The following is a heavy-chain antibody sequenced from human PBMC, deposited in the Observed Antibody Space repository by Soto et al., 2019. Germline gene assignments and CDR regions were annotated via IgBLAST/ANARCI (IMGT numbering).Heavy chain of an antibody. Sequence: PAETLSLTCNVSGGSITSSEYSWNWILHAPGKGLEWIGFIDHTGTLYYNPSLKSRVTISLDRSENLFSLKLSSVTAADTAVYFCAREHYSSSSPNCFDCWGQGNMVIVSS. CDR2: IDHTGTL. CDR1: GGSITSSEYS. D-gene: IGHD6-6*01. CDR3: AREHYSSSSPNCFDC. V-gene: IGHV4-30-2*01. J-gene: IGHJ4*01.